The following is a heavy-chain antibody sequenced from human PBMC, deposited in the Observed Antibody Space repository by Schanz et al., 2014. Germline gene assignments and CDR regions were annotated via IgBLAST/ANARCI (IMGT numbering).Heavy chain of an antibody. J-gene: IGHJ4*02. V-gene: IGHV4-34*01. Sequence: QVQLQQWGAGLLKPSETLSLTCAVYGGSFSGYYWSWIRQPPGKGLEWIGEINHSGSTNYNPSLKRRLPKSEEPSKNHFSRKVRSGPAADTAVYYCARARGSNRGPRKYYFDYWGQGTLVTVSS. CDR3: ARARGSNRGPRKYYFDY. CDR2: INHSGST. CDR1: GGSFSGYY.